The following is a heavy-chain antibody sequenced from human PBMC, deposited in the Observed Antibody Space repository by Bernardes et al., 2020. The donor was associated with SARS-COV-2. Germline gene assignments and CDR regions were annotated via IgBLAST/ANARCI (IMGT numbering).Heavy chain of an antibody. Sequence: GGSLRPSCVASGFTVSKNAMTWVRQVPGKGLEWVSAISAIGGSTYHALSVKGRFTIFRDNSRNTLYLEMNSLRAEDTAVYYCARDRRSSGWYLGPKLFYYYYGMDVWGQGTTVTVSS. CDR1: GFTVSKNA. CDR2: ISAIGGST. V-gene: IGHV3-23*01. D-gene: IGHD6-19*01. CDR3: ARDRRSSGWYLGPKLFYYYYGMDV. J-gene: IGHJ6*02.